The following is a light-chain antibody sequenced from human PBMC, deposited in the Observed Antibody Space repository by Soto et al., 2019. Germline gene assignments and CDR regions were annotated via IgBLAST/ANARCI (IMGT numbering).Light chain of an antibody. J-gene: IGLJ2*01. V-gene: IGLV2-14*01. CDR1: SSDFGDHKS. CDR2: EVN. CDR3: SSSTDSSIL. Sequence: QSALTQAASVSGSPGQSITISCTGASSDFGDHKSVSWYQHHPVKAPKLIIYEVNYRPSGVSSRFSGSRSGNTASLTISGLQDEDEAHYYCSSSTDSSILFGGGTMLTVL.